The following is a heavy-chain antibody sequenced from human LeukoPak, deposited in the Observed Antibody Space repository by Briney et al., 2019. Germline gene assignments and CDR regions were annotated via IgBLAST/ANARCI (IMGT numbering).Heavy chain of an antibody. CDR2: INHSGST. Sequence: PSETLSLTRAVYGGSFSGYYWSWIRQPPGKGLEWIGEINHSGSTNYNPSLKSRVTISVDTSKNQFSLKLSSVIAADTAVYYCARDSITIFGVVTRFDYWGQGTLVTVSS. V-gene: IGHV4-34*01. CDR1: GGSFSGYY. D-gene: IGHD3-3*01. J-gene: IGHJ4*02. CDR3: ARDSITIFGVVTRFDY.